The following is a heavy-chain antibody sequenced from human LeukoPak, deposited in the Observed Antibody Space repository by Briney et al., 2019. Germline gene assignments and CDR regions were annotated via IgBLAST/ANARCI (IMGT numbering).Heavy chain of an antibody. V-gene: IGHV3-21*01. CDR1: GFSFSSYS. Sequence: PGGSLRLSCAASGFSFSSYSMNWVRQAPGKGLEWVSSISSSSNYIYYADSVKGRFTISRDNAKNSLYLQMNSLRAEDTAVYYCARAKVFYYEGGTYYHAFDIWGQGTMVTVSS. J-gene: IGHJ3*02. CDR2: ISSSSNYI. CDR3: ARAKVFYYEGGTYYHAFDI. D-gene: IGHD3-22*01.